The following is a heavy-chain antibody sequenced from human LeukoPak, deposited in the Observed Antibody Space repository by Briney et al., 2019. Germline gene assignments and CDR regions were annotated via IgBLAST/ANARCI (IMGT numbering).Heavy chain of an antibody. J-gene: IGHJ5*02. CDR2: ISASSNYI. D-gene: IGHD3-16*01. Sequence: GGSLRLSCAASGFTFINYNMNWVRQAPGKGLEWVSSISASSNYIYYADSVKGRFTISRDNAKNSLFLQMNSLRAEDTAVYYCARGRGDMSWFDPWGQGTLVTVSS. CDR3: ARGRGDMSWFDP. V-gene: IGHV3-21*01. CDR1: GFTFINYN.